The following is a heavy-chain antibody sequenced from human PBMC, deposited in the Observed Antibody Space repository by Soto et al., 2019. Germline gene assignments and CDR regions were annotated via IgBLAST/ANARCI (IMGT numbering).Heavy chain of an antibody. Sequence: QVQLQESGPGLVKPSETLFLTCTVSGGSISSYYWSWIRQPPGKGLEWIGYIYYSGSTNYNPSLKSRVTISVDTSKNQFSLKLSSVTAADTAVYYCARGGGSYRPFDYWGQGTLVTVSS. J-gene: IGHJ4*02. D-gene: IGHD1-26*01. CDR1: GGSISSYY. V-gene: IGHV4-59*01. CDR2: IYYSGST. CDR3: ARGGGSYRPFDY.